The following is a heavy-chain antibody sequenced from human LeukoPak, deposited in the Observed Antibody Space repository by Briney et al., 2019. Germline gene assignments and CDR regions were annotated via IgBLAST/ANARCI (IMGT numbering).Heavy chain of an antibody. CDR1: GFTVSSNY. D-gene: IGHD3-9*01. CDR3: ARDVHVSWLRQAFDI. Sequence: PGGSLRLSCAASGFTVSSNYMSWVRQAPGKGLEWVSVIYSGGSTYYADSVKGRFTISRDNSKNTLYLQMNSLRAEDTAVYYCARDVHVSWLRQAFDIWGQGTMVTVSS. CDR2: IYSGGST. J-gene: IGHJ3*02. V-gene: IGHV3-53*01.